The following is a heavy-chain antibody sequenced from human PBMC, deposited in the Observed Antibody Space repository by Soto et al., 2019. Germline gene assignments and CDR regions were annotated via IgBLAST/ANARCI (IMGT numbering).Heavy chain of an antibody. CDR3: ARHLRYDSSGYDPPPIDY. CDR2: IYPGDSDT. V-gene: IGHV5-51*01. J-gene: IGHJ4*02. D-gene: IGHD3-22*01. Sequence: PGESLKISCKGSGYSFTSYWIGGVRQMPGKGLEWMGIIYPGDSDTGYSPSFQGQVTISADKSISTAYLQWSSLKASDTAMYYCARHLRYDSSGYDPPPIDYWGQGTLVTVSS. CDR1: GYSFTSYW.